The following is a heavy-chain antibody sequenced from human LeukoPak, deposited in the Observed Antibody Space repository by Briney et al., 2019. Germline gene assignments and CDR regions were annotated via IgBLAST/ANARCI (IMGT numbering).Heavy chain of an antibody. J-gene: IGHJ5*02. CDR1: GYSISSGYY. Sequence: SETLSLTCAVSGYSISSGYYWGWIRQPPGKGLEWIGSIYHSGSTYYNPSLKSRVTISVGTSKNQFSLKLSSVTAADTAVYYCARASNPDYYGSGTDNWFDPWGQGTLVTVSS. CDR3: ARASNPDYYGSGTDNWFDP. D-gene: IGHD3-10*01. CDR2: IYHSGST. V-gene: IGHV4-38-2*01.